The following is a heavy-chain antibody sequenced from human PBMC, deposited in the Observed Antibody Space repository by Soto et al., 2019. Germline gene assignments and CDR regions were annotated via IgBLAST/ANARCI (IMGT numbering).Heavy chain of an antibody. Sequence: LQLQESGSGLVKPSQTLSLTCTVSCGSISSGDYSWSWIRQPPVQGLEWIGYIYHSGSTYYNPSLGGRVTISVDRSENKYSLKLSSVTAEDTAVYYCARGGYYDTSGCVIYYYAMDVWGQGTNVTGSS. V-gene: IGHV4-30-2*01. CDR3: ARGGYYDTSGCVIYYYAMDV. CDR1: CGSISSGDYS. J-gene: IGHJ6*02. D-gene: IGHD3-22*01. CDR2: IYHSGST.